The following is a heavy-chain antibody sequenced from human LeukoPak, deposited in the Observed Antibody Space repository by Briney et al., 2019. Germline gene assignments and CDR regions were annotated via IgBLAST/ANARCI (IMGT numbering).Heavy chain of an antibody. J-gene: IGHJ2*01. CDR3: ARPANPNNNWYFDL. Sequence: GGSLRLSCAASGFTFSSYTMNWVRQAPGKGLEWVSSISTTSTYKYYADSVKGRFTISRDNAKNSLYLQMNSLRAEDTAVYYCARPANPNNNWYFDLWGRGTLVTVSS. CDR1: GFTFSSYT. D-gene: IGHD1/OR15-1a*01. V-gene: IGHV3-21*01. CDR2: ISTTSTYK.